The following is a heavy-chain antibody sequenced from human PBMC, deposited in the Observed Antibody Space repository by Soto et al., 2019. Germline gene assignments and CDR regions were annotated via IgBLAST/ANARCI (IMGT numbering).Heavy chain of an antibody. CDR2: ISSSSSTI. Sequence: EVQLVESGGGLVQPGGSLRLSCTDSGFTFSSYSMNWDRRAPGKGLEWVSYISSSSSTIYYADSVKVRFTISRDNAKNSLYLQMNSLRDEDTAVYYCARDLGLYGYYDYYYGMDVWGQGTTVTVSS. D-gene: IGHD4-17*01. V-gene: IGHV3-48*02. CDR3: ARDLGLYGYYDYYYGMDV. J-gene: IGHJ6*02. CDR1: GFTFSSYS.